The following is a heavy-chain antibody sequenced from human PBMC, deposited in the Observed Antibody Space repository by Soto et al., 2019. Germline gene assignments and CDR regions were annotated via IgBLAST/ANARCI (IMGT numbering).Heavy chain of an antibody. V-gene: IGHV3-74*01. Sequence: GGSLRLSCVASGFTFSSNWMYWVRQAPGKGLVWVSRINSDGSRTTYADSVKGRFTISRDNSKDTLSLRMNNLRADDTAVYYCANHRGTSGTTRLEFDYWGQGTLVTVSS. CDR1: GFTFSSNW. J-gene: IGHJ4*02. CDR3: ANHRGTSGTTRLEFDY. CDR2: INSDGSRT. D-gene: IGHD1-1*01.